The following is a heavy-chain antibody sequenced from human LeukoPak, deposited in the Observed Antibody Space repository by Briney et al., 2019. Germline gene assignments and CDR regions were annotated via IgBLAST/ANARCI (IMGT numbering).Heavy chain of an antibody. J-gene: IGHJ6*02. V-gene: IGHV3-23*01. D-gene: IGHD1-1*01. Sequence: GGSLRLSCAASGFTFSSYAMSWVRQAPGKGLEWVSAISGSGGNTYYAASVKGRFTISRDNSKNTLFLQMNSLRAEDTAIYYCAKAATTGNSYYYGMDVWGQGTTVTVSS. CDR2: ISGSGGNT. CDR1: GFTFSSYA. CDR3: AKAATTGNSYYYGMDV.